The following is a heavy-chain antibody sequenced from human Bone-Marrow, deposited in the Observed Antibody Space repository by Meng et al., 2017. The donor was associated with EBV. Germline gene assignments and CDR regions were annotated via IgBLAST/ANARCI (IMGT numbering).Heavy chain of an antibody. CDR3: AHRPTDYGSKFDY. Sequence: TLKESGPTLVKPPPTLTLTCNFSGFSLRTSGVGVAWIRQPPGKALEWLALVYWDDDKRYRPSLRSRLTITKDTSKNQVVLLMTDMDPEDTGTYYCAHRPTDYGSKFDYWGQGTLVTVSS. D-gene: IGHD3-16*01. CDR2: VYWDDDK. CDR1: GFSLRTSGVG. V-gene: IGHV2-5*02. J-gene: IGHJ4*02.